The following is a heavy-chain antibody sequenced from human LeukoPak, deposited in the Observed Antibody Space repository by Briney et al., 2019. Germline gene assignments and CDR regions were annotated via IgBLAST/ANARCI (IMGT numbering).Heavy chain of an antibody. D-gene: IGHD3-10*01. J-gene: IGHJ4*02. CDR3: ARAGGSRGVILDY. V-gene: IGHV4-30-4*01. Sequence: SQTLSLTCTVSGGSISSGDYYWSWIRQPPGKGLEWIGYIYYSGSTYYNPPLKSRVTISVDTSKNQFSLKLSSVTAADTAVYYCARAGGSRGVILDYWGQGTLVTVSS. CDR2: IYYSGST. CDR1: GGSISSGDYY.